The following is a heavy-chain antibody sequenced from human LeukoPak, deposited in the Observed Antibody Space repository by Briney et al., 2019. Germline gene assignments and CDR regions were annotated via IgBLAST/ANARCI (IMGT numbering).Heavy chain of an antibody. CDR3: ARVRGVSSGWRYYFDY. CDR2: ISSSSYI. V-gene: IGHV3-21*01. Sequence: GGSLRLSCAASGFTFSSYSMNWVHQAPGKGLEWVSSISSSSYIYYADSVKGRFTISRDNAKNSLYLQMNSLRAEDTAVYYCARVRGVSSGWRYYFDYWGQGTLVTVSS. D-gene: IGHD6-19*01. J-gene: IGHJ4*02. CDR1: GFTFSSYS.